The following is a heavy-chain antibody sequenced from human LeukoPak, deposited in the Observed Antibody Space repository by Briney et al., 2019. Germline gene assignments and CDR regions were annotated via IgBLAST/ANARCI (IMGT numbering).Heavy chain of an antibody. CDR2: IRYDGSNK. Sequence: GGSLRLSCAASGFTFSSYGMHWVRLAPGKGLEWVAFIRYDGSNKYYADSVKGRFTISRDNSKNTLYLQMNSLRAEDTAVYYCASDSSGWSAFDYWGQGTLVTVSS. J-gene: IGHJ4*02. CDR3: ASDSSGWSAFDY. D-gene: IGHD6-19*01. V-gene: IGHV3-30*02. CDR1: GFTFSSYG.